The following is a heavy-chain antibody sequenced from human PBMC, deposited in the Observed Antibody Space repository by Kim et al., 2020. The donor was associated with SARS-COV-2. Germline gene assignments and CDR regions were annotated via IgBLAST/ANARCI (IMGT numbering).Heavy chain of an antibody. Sequence: GGSLRLSCAASTFFFTNYWMSWVRQAPGKGLEWVASVKGGGKEKYYVDSVKGRFTISRDNAKNSLYLQMNSLRVEDTAVYHCVRGEYGGYDRACVSSGQGRMIAVSS. D-gene: IGHD5-12*01. CDR2: VKGGGKEK. V-gene: IGHV3-7*01. J-gene: IGHJ3*02. CDR3: VRGEYGGYDRACVS. CDR1: TFFFTNYW.